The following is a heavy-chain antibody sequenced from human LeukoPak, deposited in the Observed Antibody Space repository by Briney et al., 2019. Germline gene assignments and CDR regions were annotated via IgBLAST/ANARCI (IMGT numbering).Heavy chain of an antibody. CDR2: INPSGGRT. Sequence: ASVKVSCKASGYTFTSYYMHWVRQAPGQGLDWMGIINPSGGRTSYAQKFQGRVSMTRDMSTSTVYMELSRLRSEDTAVYYCAKALFLKGSGYQRYYFDYWGQGTLVTVSS. J-gene: IGHJ4*02. CDR1: GYTFTSYY. V-gene: IGHV1-46*01. CDR3: AKALFLKGSGYQRYYFDY. D-gene: IGHD3-10*01.